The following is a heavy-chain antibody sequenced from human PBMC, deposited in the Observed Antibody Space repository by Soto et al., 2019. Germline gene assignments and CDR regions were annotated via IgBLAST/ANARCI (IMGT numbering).Heavy chain of an antibody. Sequence: GGSLRLSCAASGFTFSSYGVHWVRQAPGKGLEWVAVIWYDGSNKYYADSVKGRFTISRDNSKNTLYLQMNSLRAEDTAVYYCATPQAVADPYYGMDVWGQGTTVTVSS. CDR3: ATPQAVADPYYGMDV. CDR2: IWYDGSNK. J-gene: IGHJ6*02. CDR1: GFTFSSYG. D-gene: IGHD6-19*01. V-gene: IGHV3-33*01.